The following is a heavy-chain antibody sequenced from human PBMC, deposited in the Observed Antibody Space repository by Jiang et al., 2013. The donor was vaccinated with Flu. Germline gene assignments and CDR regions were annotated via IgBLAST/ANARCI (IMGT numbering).Heavy chain of an antibody. CDR1: GGSISSSSYY. D-gene: IGHD4-17*01. CDR2: IYYSGST. V-gene: IGHV4-39*01. CDR3: ARWTTESQVNWFDP. Sequence: TLSLTCTVSGGSISSSSYYWGWIRQPPGKGLEWIGSIYYSGSTYYNPSLKSRVTISVDTSKNQFSLKLSSVTAADTAVYYCARWTTESQVNWFDPWGQGTLVTVSS. J-gene: IGHJ5*02.